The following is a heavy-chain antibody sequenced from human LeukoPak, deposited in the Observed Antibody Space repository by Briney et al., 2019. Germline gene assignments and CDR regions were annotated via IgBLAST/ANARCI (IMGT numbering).Heavy chain of an antibody. Sequence: SETLSLTCTVSGGSISSSIYYWYWIRQPPGKGLEWIGSIFYSGSTYYNPSLKSRVTISVDTSEKQISLRLSSVTAADTAVYYCATDDAIAAAGGGMDAWGQGTTVTVSS. CDR1: GGSISSSIYY. CDR2: IFYSGST. CDR3: ATDDAIAAAGGGMDA. V-gene: IGHV4-39*07. D-gene: IGHD6-13*01. J-gene: IGHJ6*02.